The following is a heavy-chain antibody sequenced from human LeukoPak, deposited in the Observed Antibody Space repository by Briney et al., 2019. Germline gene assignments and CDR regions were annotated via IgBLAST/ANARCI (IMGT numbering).Heavy chain of an antibody. J-gene: IGHJ4*02. D-gene: IGHD3-10*01. CDR3: ARGIYPFGDAAFGY. V-gene: IGHV3-30*04. CDR1: GFTFSSYA. CDR2: ISYDGSNK. Sequence: GGSLRLSCAASGFTFSSYAMHWVRQAPGKGLEWVAVISYDGSNKYYADSVKGRFTISRDNSKNTLYLQMNSLRAEDTAVYYCARGIYPFGDAAFGYWGQGTLVTVSS.